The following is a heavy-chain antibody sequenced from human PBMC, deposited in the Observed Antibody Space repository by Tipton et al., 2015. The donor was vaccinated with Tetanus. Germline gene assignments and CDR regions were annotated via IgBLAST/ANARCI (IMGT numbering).Heavy chain of an antibody. V-gene: IGHV4-34*01. CDR1: GGSFGHYY. Sequence: TLSLTCVVYGGSFGHYYWTWIRQPPGKGLEWIGEINHDGRTTYTSSLKSRVTILVDTSKNQFSLKLSSVTAADTAVYYCARDRGVTSPFGSYYYGMDVWGQGTTVTVSS. CDR3: ARDRGVTSPFGSYYYGMDV. J-gene: IGHJ6*02. D-gene: IGHD2-21*02. CDR2: INHDGRT.